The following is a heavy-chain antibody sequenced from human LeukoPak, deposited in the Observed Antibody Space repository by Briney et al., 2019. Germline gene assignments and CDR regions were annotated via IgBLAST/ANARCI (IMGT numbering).Heavy chain of an antibody. CDR3: ARLISIFGVATDY. J-gene: IGHJ4*02. D-gene: IGHD3-3*02. CDR2: IYYSGST. V-gene: IGHV4-39*01. Sequence: PSETLSLTCTVSGGPISSRSYYWGWIRQPPGKGLEWIASIYYSGSTYYNPSLKSRVTISVDTSKNQFSLKLSSVTAADTAVYCCARLISIFGVATDYWGQGTLVTVSS. CDR1: GGPISSRSYY.